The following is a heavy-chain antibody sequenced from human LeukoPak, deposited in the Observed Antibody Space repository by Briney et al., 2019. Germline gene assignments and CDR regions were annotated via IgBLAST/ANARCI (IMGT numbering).Heavy chain of an antibody. J-gene: IGHJ4*02. CDR1: GYTFTSYD. D-gene: IGHD3-10*01. V-gene: IGHV1-69*05. CDR2: IIPIFGTA. Sequence: ASVKVSCKASGYTFTSYDINWVRQATGQGLEWMGGIIPIFGTANYAQKFQGRVTITTDESTSTAYMELSSLRSEDTAVYYCARGGGGTQPFDYWGQGTLVTVSS. CDR3: ARGGGGTQPFDY.